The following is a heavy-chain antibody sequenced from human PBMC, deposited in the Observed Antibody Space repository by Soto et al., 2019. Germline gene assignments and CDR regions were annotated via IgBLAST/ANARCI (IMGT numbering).Heavy chain of an antibody. V-gene: IGHV5-51*01. CDR1: GYSFTSYW. CDR3: ARQGCSSTSCYTLGGGMDV. J-gene: IGHJ6*02. D-gene: IGHD2-2*02. CDR2: IYPGDSDT. Sequence: GESLKISCKGSGYSFTSYWIGWVRRMPGKGLEWMGIIYPGDSDTRYSPSFQGQVTISADKSISTAYLQWSSLKASDTAMYYCARQGCSSTSCYTLGGGMDVWGQGTTVTVSS.